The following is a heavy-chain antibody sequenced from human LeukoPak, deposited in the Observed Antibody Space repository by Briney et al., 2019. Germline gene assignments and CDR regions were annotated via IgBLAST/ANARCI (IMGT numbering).Heavy chain of an antibody. J-gene: IGHJ4*02. V-gene: IGHV4-59*01. D-gene: IGHD3-10*01. CDR1: GGSFSGYY. CDR3: ASGIRSWFGELFFDY. Sequence: SETLSLTCAVYGGSFSGYYWSWIRQPPGKGREGIGDIYYRGSTNYNPSLKSRVTISVDTSKNHFSLKLSSVTAADTAVYYCASGIRSWFGELFFDYWGQGTLVTVSS. CDR2: IYYRGST.